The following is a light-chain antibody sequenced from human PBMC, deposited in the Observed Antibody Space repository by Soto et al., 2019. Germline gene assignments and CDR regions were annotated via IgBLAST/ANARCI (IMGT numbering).Light chain of an antibody. CDR2: GAS. CDR3: QQYGGSPRT. V-gene: IGKV3-20*01. CDR1: HTVTSNY. J-gene: IGKJ1*01. Sequence: EIVLTQSPDTLSLSPGERATLSCRASHTVTSNYLAWYQQKPGQAPRLLIYGASSRATDIPDRFSGSGSGTDFTLTISRLETEDFAVYYCQQYGGSPRTF.